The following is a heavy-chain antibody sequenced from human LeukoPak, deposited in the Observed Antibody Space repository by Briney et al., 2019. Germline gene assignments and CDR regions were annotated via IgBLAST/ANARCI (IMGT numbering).Heavy chain of an antibody. D-gene: IGHD3-10*01. CDR1: GGSFSGYY. J-gene: IGHJ5*02. CDR3: AVGDYYGSGSYPNWFDP. Sequence: SETLSLTCAVYGGSFSGYYWSWIRQPPGNGLEWIGEINHSGSTNYNPSLKSRVTISVDTSKTQFSLKLSSVTAADTAVYYCAVGDYYGSGSYPNWFDPWGQGTLVTVSS. V-gene: IGHV4-34*01. CDR2: INHSGST.